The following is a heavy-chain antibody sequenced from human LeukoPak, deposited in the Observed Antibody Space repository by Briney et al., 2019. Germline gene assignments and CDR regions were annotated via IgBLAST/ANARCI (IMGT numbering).Heavy chain of an antibody. CDR3: ARHNGWAFDI. CDR1: GGSSSGW. Sequence: PSDTPSLTTAVDGGSSSGWRSWIRQPPGKGLEWIGEIHHSGGTKYNPSLWRLDTKSLDTSKRRISLKMTSVTAADTAIYYCARHNGWAFDIWGQGTVVTVSS. J-gene: IGHJ3*02. D-gene: IGHD2-15*01. V-gene: IGHV4-34*01. CDR2: IHHSGGT.